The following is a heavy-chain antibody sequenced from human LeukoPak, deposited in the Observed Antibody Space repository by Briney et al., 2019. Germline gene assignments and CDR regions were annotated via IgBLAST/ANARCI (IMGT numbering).Heavy chain of an antibody. V-gene: IGHV3-21*04. CDR2: ISSSSSYI. Sequence: GGSLRLSCAASGFTFSSYSMNWVRQAPGKGLEWVSSISSSSSYIYYADSVKGRFTISRDNAKNSLYLQMNSLRADDTAMYYCAKSGGATCYDRVDFWGQGTLVTVSS. D-gene: IGHD2-15*01. J-gene: IGHJ4*02. CDR1: GFTFSSYS. CDR3: AKSGGATCYDRVDF.